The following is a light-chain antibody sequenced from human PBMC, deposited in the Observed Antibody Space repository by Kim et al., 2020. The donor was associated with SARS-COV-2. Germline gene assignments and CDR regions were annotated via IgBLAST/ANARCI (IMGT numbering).Light chain of an antibody. Sequence: SITSSCTGTSSDGGGYNYGSWYQQHPGKAPKLMIYDVSKRPSGVSNRFSGSKSGNTASLTISGLQAEDEADYYCSSYTSSSTFVFGTGTKVTVL. CDR2: DVS. CDR1: SSDGGGYNY. J-gene: IGLJ1*01. CDR3: SSYTSSSTFV. V-gene: IGLV2-14*04.